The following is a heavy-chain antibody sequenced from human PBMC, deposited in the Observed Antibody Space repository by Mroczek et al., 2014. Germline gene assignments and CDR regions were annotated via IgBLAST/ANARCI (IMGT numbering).Heavy chain of an antibody. D-gene: IGHD2-2*01. V-gene: IGHV1-69*01. CDR2: IIPIFGTA. Sequence: GKKPGSSVKVSCKASGGTFSSYAISWVRQAPGQGLEWMGGIIPIFGTANYAQKFQGRVTITADESTSTAYMELSSLRSEDTAVYYCARGGYCSSTSCPGHYYMDVWGKGPRSPSP. CDR3: ARGGYCSSTSCPGHYYMDV. CDR1: GGTFSSYA. J-gene: IGHJ6*03.